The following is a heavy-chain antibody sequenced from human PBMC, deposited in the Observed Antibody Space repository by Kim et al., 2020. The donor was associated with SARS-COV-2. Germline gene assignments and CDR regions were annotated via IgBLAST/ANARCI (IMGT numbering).Heavy chain of an antibody. D-gene: IGHD1-26*01. CDR3: ARTGGLHRLSSWSFAPGWELGSNPDY. J-gene: IGHJ4*02. CDR2: IYYSGST. Sequence: SETLSLTCTVSGGSISSSSYYWGWIRQPPGKGLEWIGSIYYSGSTYYNPSLKSRVTISVDTSKNQFSLKLSSVTAADTAVYYCARTGGLHRLSSWSFAPGWELGSNPDYWGQGTLVTVSS. CDR1: GGSISSSSYY. V-gene: IGHV4-39*01.